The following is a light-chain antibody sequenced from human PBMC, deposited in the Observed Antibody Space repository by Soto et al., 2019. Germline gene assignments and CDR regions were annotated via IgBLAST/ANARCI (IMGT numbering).Light chain of an antibody. Sequence: DTVMTQSPLSLPVTPGEPASISCRSSRSLLHSNGYNYLDWYLQKPGQSPQLLIYLGSNRASGVPDRFSGSGSGTDFTLKISGVEAEDVGVYYCMQALQTPPTFGGGTKVEIK. J-gene: IGKJ4*01. CDR2: LGS. CDR3: MQALQTPPT. V-gene: IGKV2-28*01. CDR1: RSLLHSNGYNY.